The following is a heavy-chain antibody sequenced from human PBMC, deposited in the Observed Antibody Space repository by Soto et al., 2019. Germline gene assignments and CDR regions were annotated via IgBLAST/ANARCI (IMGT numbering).Heavy chain of an antibody. Sequence: QVQLQQWGAGLLKPSETLSLTCAVYGGSFSGYYWSWIRQPPGKGLEWIGEINHSGSTNYHPSLKSRDTISLGTSKNQFSLKLSSVTAADTAVYYCARVRVCSGGSCYPHFGYWCQGTLVTVSS. D-gene: IGHD2-15*01. CDR1: GGSFSGYY. CDR2: INHSGST. V-gene: IGHV4-34*01. J-gene: IGHJ4*02. CDR3: ARVRVCSGGSCYPHFGY.